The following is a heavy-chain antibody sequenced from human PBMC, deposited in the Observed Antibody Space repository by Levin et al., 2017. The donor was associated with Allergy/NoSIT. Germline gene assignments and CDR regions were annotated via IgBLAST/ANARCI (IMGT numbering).Heavy chain of an antibody. D-gene: IGHD6-19*01. V-gene: IGHV3-23*01. Sequence: PGGSLRLSCAASGFTFSSYAMSWVRQAPGKGLEWVSAISGSGGSTYYADSVKGRFTISRDNSKNTLYLQMNSLRAEDTAVYYCAKDFGGWYGFSGPPLQFDYWGQGTLVTVSS. CDR3: AKDFGGWYGFSGPPLQFDY. CDR1: GFTFSSYA. J-gene: IGHJ4*02. CDR2: ISGSGGST.